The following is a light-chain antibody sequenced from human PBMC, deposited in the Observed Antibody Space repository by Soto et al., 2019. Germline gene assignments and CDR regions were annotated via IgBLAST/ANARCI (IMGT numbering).Light chain of an antibody. CDR2: KAS. Sequence: DIQMTQSPSTRSASVGDRVTISCRASQSISTWLAWYQQKPGKAPKLLIYKASSLKSGVPSRFSGSGSGTEFTLTISSLQPDDFATYYCQHYFNYPLTFGGGTRVEIK. CDR1: QSISTW. V-gene: IGKV1-5*03. CDR3: QHYFNYPLT. J-gene: IGKJ4*01.